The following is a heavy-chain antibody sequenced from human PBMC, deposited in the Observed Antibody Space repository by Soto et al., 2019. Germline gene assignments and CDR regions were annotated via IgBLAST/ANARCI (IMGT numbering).Heavy chain of an antibody. Sequence: GGSLRLSCAASGFTVSDNYMSWVRQAPGKGLEWVSVIYSGGTTYYADSVKGRFTISRDNSKNTLYLQMNSLRAEDTAVYYCAREGYYYGSGSPTDYYYYGMDVWGQGTTVTVSS. J-gene: IGHJ6*02. V-gene: IGHV3-53*01. CDR3: AREGYYYGSGSPTDYYYYGMDV. CDR1: GFTVSDNY. D-gene: IGHD3-10*01. CDR2: IYSGGTT.